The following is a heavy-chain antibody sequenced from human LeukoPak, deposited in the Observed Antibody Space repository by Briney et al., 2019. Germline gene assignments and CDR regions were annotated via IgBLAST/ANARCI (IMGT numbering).Heavy chain of an antibody. D-gene: IGHD6-13*01. CDR1: GFTFSTYA. CDR3: AKTDRVYDY. V-gene: IGHV3-23*01. CDR2: ISGSGGST. J-gene: IGHJ4*02. Sequence: GGPLRLSCAASGFTFSTYAMSWVRQAPGKGLEWVSGISGSGGSTYYADSVKGRFTISRDNSKNTLYLQMNSLRAEDTAVYYCAKTDRVYDYWGQGTLVTVSS.